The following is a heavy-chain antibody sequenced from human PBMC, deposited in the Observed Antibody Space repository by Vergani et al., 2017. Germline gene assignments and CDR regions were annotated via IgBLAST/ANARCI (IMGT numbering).Heavy chain of an antibody. CDR3: AXQYFVSGNYFFNY. J-gene: IGHJ4*02. CDR1: GFTFSSYA. V-gene: IGHV3-23*01. CDR2: ISCSGGNT. Sequence: EVQLLESGGNLIQPGGSLRLSCGASGFTFSSYAMTWVRLAPGKGLQWVSAISCSGGNTFYTDSVKGRFTISRDNSKNMLFLQMNNLRTEDTAIYYCAXQYFVSGNYFFNYGGQESMVTVSS. D-gene: IGHD3-10*01.